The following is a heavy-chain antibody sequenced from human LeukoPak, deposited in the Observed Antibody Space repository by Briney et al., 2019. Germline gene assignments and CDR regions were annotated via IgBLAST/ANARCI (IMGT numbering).Heavy chain of an antibody. CDR1: GYTFTSYA. Sequence: ASVKVSCKASGYTFTSYAMHWVRQAPGQRLEWMGWTNAGNGNTKSSRKFQGRLTIARDTSASTAYMELSSLRSEDTAVYYCARDLVTLPASYHSYGMDVWGQGTTVTVFS. CDR3: ARDLVTLPASYHSYGMDV. J-gene: IGHJ6*02. V-gene: IGHV1-3*01. CDR2: TNAGNGNT. D-gene: IGHD1-26*01.